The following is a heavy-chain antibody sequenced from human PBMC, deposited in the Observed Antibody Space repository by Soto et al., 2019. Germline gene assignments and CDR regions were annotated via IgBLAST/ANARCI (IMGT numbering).Heavy chain of an antibody. J-gene: IGHJ5*02. V-gene: IGHV5-51*03. CDR2: IYPGDSDT. D-gene: IGHD2-2*02. CDR1: GYSFTSYW. Sequence: EVQLVQSGAEVKEPGESLKISCKGSGYSFTSYWIGWVRQMSGKGLEWMGIIYPGDSDTRYSPSFQGQVNISADKSISTAYLQWSSLKASDTAMYYCARGYCSSTSCYRIRFDPWGQGTLVTVSS. CDR3: ARGYCSSTSCYRIRFDP.